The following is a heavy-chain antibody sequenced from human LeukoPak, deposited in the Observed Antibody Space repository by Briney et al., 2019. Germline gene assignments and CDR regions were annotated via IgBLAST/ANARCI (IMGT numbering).Heavy chain of an antibody. CDR3: ARRGDRSGYYFDY. J-gene: IGHJ4*02. D-gene: IGHD3-22*01. CDR1: GYSVTSYW. Sequence: GESLKISCKGSGYSVTSYWIGWVRQMPGKGLEFMGIIYPSDSDIRYSPSFQGQVTISADKSISTAYLQWSSLKASDTAIYYCARRGDRSGYYFDYWGQGTLVTVSS. V-gene: IGHV5-51*01. CDR2: IYPSDSDI.